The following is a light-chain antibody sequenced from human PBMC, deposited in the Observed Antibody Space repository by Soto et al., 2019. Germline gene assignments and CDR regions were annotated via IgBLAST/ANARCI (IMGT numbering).Light chain of an antibody. CDR2: DAP. CDR3: QKYDSYPWT. Sequence: IRMTQSPSTLSASVGDRDTITCRASQSISSWLAWYQQKPWKVPKLLLYDAPSLESGLPSRFSGGGSGPEFTHAIISLQPDACATDYCQKYDSYPWTFGQGTKVAIK. CDR1: QSISSW. V-gene: IGKV1-5*01. J-gene: IGKJ1*01.